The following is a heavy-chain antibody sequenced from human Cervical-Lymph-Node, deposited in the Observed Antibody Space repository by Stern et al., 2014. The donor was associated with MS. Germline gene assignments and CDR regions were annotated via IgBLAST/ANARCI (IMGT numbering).Heavy chain of an antibody. CDR3: ARDTFPTDSSYWYDYYYYGMDV. Sequence: QVQLQQSGPGLVKPSQTLSLTCTVSGASISSGGYYWSWIRQPAGKGLEWIGRIYSSGNTNYNPSLKGRVTISVDTSKNRFSLKRSSVTAADTAVYFCARDTFPTDSSYWYDYYYYGMDVWGQGTTVTVSS. V-gene: IGHV4-61*02. CDR1: GASISSGGYY. J-gene: IGHJ6*02. CDR2: IYSSGNT. D-gene: IGHD6-19*01.